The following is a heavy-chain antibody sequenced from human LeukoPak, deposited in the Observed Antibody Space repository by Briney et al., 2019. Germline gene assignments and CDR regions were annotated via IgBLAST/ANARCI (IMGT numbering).Heavy chain of an antibody. J-gene: IGHJ4*02. V-gene: IGHV3-7*01. Sequence: GGSLRLSCGTSGFTFSSYGMSWVRQAPGKGLEWVANIKQDGSEKNYVDSVKGRFTISRDNAKSSLFLQMNDLRAEDTAVYYCAKGGRGNGEVYWGQGTLVTVSS. CDR2: IKQDGSEK. D-gene: IGHD2-8*01. CDR3: AKGGRGNGEVY. CDR1: GFTFSSYG.